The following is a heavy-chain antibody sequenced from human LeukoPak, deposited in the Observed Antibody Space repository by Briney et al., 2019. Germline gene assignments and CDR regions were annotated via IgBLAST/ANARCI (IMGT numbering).Heavy chain of an antibody. Sequence: PGGSLDLSCAASGFTFAEYTMHWVRKAPGKGLEWVSLISWNGARIHYGDSVKGRFTISRDNSKNSLYLQMNRLKTEDTALYYCVKDLVAASENVRGWYPMDYWGQGTLVTVSS. CDR3: VKDLVAASENVRGWYPMDY. D-gene: IGHD6-19*01. CDR2: ISWNGARI. V-gene: IGHV3-43*01. CDR1: GFTFAEYT. J-gene: IGHJ4*02.